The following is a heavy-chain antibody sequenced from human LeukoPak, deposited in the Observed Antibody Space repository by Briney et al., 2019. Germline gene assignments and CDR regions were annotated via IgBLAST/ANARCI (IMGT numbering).Heavy chain of an antibody. J-gene: IGHJ3*02. D-gene: IGHD1-26*01. Sequence: SETLSLTCAVYGGSFSGYYWSWIRQPPGKGLEWIGEINHSGSTNYNPSLKSRVTISVDTSKNQFSLKLSSVTAADTAVYYCARLSRYRAFDIWGQGTMVIVSS. V-gene: IGHV4-34*01. CDR1: GGSFSGYY. CDR2: INHSGST. CDR3: ARLSRYRAFDI.